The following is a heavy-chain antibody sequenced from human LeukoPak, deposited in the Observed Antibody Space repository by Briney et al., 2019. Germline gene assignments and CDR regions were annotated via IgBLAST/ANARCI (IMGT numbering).Heavy chain of an antibody. V-gene: IGHV3-48*01. CDR3: ARDPGYGGNYYMDV. CDR2: ISSISTTI. J-gene: IGHJ6*03. CDR1: GFTFSSYS. Sequence: GGSLRLSCAASGFTFSSYSMNWVRQAPGKGLEGVSYISSISTTIYYADSVKGRFTISRDNAKNSLYLQMNSLRAEDTGVYYCARDPGYGGNYYMDVWGKGTTVSVSS. D-gene: IGHD1-26*01.